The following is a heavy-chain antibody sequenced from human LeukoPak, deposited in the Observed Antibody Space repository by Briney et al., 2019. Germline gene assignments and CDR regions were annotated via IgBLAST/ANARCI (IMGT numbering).Heavy chain of an antibody. CDR1: GGSISSYY. Sequence: SETLSLTCTVSGGSISSYYWSWIRQPAGKGLEWIGRIYTSGSTNYNPSLRSRVTMSVDTSKNQFSLKLSSVTAADTAVYYCARVMTERYYYGSGSYKGFDPWGQGTLVTVSS. D-gene: IGHD3-10*01. V-gene: IGHV4-4*07. CDR2: IYTSGST. J-gene: IGHJ5*02. CDR3: ARVMTERYYYGSGSYKGFDP.